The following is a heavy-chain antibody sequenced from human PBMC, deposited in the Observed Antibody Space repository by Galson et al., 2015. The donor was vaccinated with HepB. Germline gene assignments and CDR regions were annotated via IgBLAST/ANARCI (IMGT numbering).Heavy chain of an antibody. V-gene: IGHV4-39*07. J-gene: IGHJ4*02. Sequence: LSLTCTVSGDSLTNTNFHWGWIRQPPGKGLEWIGSLHYSGIANYNPSLKGRITISRDTSKNQFFLKLTSVTAADTAVYYCARDLGHGGDSDFWGQGILVTVSS. CDR3: ARDLGHGGDSDF. CDR1: GDSLTNTNFH. CDR2: LHYSGIA. D-gene: IGHD4-23*01.